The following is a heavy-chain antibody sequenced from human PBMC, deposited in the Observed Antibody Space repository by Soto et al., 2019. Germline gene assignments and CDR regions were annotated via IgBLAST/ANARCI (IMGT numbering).Heavy chain of an antibody. V-gene: IGHV3-48*02. D-gene: IGHD6-19*01. J-gene: IGHJ4*02. Sequence: GGSLRLSCAASGFTFSSYSMNWVRQAPAKGLEWVSYISSSSSTIYYADSVKGRFTISRDNAKNSLYLQMNSLRDEDTAVYYCARDRLAPKYSSGWYPVDYWGQGTLVTVSS. CDR1: GFTFSSYS. CDR2: ISSSSSTI. CDR3: ARDRLAPKYSSGWYPVDY.